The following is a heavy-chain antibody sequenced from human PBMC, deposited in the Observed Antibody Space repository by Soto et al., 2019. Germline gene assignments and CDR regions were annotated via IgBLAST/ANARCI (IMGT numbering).Heavy chain of an antibody. J-gene: IGHJ4*02. CDR3: ARGAVATSGGHDY. Sequence: QVQLQESGPGLVKPSETLSLTCTVSGGSVSSGSYYWSWIRQPPGKGLELIGYIYYSGNTNYNPSLKSRVTISVDTSKNQLSLKLSSVTAADTAVYYCARGAVATSGGHDYWGQGTLVTVSS. D-gene: IGHD6-19*01. V-gene: IGHV4-61*01. CDR2: IYYSGNT. CDR1: GGSVSSGSYY.